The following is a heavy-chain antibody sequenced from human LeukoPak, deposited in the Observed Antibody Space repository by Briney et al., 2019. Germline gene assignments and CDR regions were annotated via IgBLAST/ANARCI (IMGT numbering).Heavy chain of an antibody. Sequence: GASVKVSCKVSGYTLTELSMHWVRQAPGKGLEWMGGFDPEDGETIYAQKFQGRVTLTRDTSTGTAYMELRSLKSDDTAVYYCARDEQYQLMILDFWGQGTLITVSS. CDR1: GYTLTELS. D-gene: IGHD3-16*01. J-gene: IGHJ4*02. CDR3: ARDEQYQLMILDF. V-gene: IGHV1-24*01. CDR2: FDPEDGET.